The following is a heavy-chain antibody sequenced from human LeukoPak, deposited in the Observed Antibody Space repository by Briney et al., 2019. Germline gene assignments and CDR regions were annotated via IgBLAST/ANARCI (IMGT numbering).Heavy chain of an antibody. V-gene: IGHV4-39*01. CDR3: ARQRYDFWSGYLRTPDYFDY. D-gene: IGHD3-3*01. Sequence: PSETLSLICTVSVGSISSSSYYWGWVRQPPGKGLEWIGSIYFSGSTYYNPSLKSRVTISVDTTKNQFSLKLSSVTAADTAVDYCARQRYDFWSGYLRTPDYFDYWGQGTQVTVSS. CDR1: VGSISSSSYY. J-gene: IGHJ4*02. CDR2: IYFSGST.